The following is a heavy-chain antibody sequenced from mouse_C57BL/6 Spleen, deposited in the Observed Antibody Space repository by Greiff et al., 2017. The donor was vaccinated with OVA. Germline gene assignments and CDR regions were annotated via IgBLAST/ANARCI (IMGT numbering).Heavy chain of an antibody. Sequence: VQLQESGAELVRPGASVTLSCKASGYTFTDYEMHWVKQTPVHGLEWIGAIDPETGGTAYNQKFKGKAILTADKSSSTAYMELRSLTSEDSAVYYCTVAWFAYWGQGTLVTVSA. J-gene: IGHJ3*01. V-gene: IGHV1-15*01. CDR2: IDPETGGT. CDR3: TVAWFAY. CDR1: GYTFTDYE.